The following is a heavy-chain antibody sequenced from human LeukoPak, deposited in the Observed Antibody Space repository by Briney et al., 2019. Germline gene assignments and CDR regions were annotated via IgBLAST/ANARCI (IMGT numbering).Heavy chain of an antibody. D-gene: IGHD3-22*01. Sequence: GGSLRLSCAASGFTFSSYSMNWVRQAPGKGLEWISSITSSSSYIYYADSVKGRFTISRDNAKNSLYLQMNSLRAEGTAVYYCARHVVAVGFDYWGLGTLVTVSS. CDR3: ARHVVAVGFDY. J-gene: IGHJ4*02. V-gene: IGHV3-21*01. CDR1: GFTFSSYS. CDR2: ITSSSSYI.